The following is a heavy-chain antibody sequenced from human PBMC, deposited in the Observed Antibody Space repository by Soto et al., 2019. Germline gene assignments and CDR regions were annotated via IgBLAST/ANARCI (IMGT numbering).Heavy chain of an antibody. CDR3: ARREIQGPIDY. Sequence: QVQLQESGPGLVKPSDTLSLTCAVSGYSISSSNWWGWIRQPPGKGLEWIGYIYYSGTTYYNPSLKVRVTMSVDTAKNQFSLKLTSVPAVDPAVYYCARREIQGPIDYWGQGTLVTVSS. J-gene: IGHJ4*02. D-gene: IGHD1-26*01. CDR2: IYYSGTT. V-gene: IGHV4-28*01. CDR1: GYSISSSNW.